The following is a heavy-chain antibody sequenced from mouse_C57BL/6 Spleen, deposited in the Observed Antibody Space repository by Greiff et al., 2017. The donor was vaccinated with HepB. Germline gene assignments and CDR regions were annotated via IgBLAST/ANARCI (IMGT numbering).Heavy chain of an antibody. V-gene: IGHV1-59*01. CDR3: ARGLRYEDYAMDY. D-gene: IGHD2-2*01. Sequence: QVQLQQPGAELVRPGTSVKLCCKASGYTFTSYWMHWVKQRPGQGLEWIGVIDPSDSYTNYNQKFKGKATLTVDTSSSTAYMQLSSLTSEDSAVYYGARGLRYEDYAMDYWGQGTSVTVSS. J-gene: IGHJ4*01. CDR1: GYTFTSYW. CDR2: IDPSDSYT.